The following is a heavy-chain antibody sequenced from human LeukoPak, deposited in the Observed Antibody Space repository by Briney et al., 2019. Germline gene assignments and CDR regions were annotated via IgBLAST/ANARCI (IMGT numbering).Heavy chain of an antibody. J-gene: IGHJ4*02. CDR3: AREGEVIVTDTLYY. CDR2: INPSGGST. CDR1: VYTFTSCY. D-gene: IGHD2-21*01. Sequence: ASVKVSFKSSVYTFTSCYMHWVRQAPGQGLEWMGIINPSGGSTTYAQMFQGRVTMTRDTSTRTVYMELSSLRSEDTAAYYCAREGEVIVTDTLYYWGQGTLVTVSS. V-gene: IGHV1-46*01.